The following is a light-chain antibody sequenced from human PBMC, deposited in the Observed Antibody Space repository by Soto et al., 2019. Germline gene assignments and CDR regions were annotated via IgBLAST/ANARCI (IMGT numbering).Light chain of an antibody. CDR2: AAS. CDR3: QHYKMYSPWT. V-gene: IGKV1-5*01. J-gene: IGKJ1*01. CDR1: QSISSY. Sequence: DIQMTQSPSTLCASVGDRVTITCRASQSISSYLNWYQHKPGKAPKLLIYAASSLQSGVPSRFSGSGSGTEFTLTISSLQPDDFATYYCQHYKMYSPWTFGQGTKVDIK.